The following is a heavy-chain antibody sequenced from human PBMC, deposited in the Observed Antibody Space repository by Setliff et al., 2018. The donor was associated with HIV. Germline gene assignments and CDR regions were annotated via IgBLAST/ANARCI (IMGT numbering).Heavy chain of an antibody. Sequence: SETLSLTCTLNGVPLSDYYWNWIRQSPGKGLEWIVEVNHNGNINYNPSLKSRVTVSADTSKTQYSLKMISVTAADTAMYYCARAKQWLAELDYWGQGTLVTVSS. CDR1: GVPLSDYY. CDR3: ARAKQWLAELDY. CDR2: VNHNGNI. J-gene: IGHJ4*02. D-gene: IGHD6-19*01. V-gene: IGHV4-34*01.